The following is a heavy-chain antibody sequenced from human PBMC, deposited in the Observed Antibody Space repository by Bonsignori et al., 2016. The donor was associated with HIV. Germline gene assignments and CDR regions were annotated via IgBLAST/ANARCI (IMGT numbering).Heavy chain of an antibody. CDR3: ARSLSLLGRTARKDAFDI. CDR2: INPNSGGT. V-gene: IGHV1-2*02. D-gene: IGHD1/OR15-1a*01. J-gene: IGHJ3*02. Sequence: WVRQAPGQGLEWMGWINPNSGGTNYAQKFQGRVTMTRDTSISTAYMELSRLRSDDTAVYYCARSLSLLGRTARKDAFDIWGQGTMVTVSS.